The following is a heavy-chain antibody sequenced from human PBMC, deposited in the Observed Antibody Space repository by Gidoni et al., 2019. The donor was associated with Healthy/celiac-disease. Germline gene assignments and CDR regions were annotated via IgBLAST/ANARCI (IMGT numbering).Heavy chain of an antibody. CDR3: ARGKGSGGSYGY. CDR1: GGSISSYY. CDR2: IYYSGST. V-gene: IGHV4-59*01. J-gene: IGHJ4*02. Sequence: QVQLQESGPGLVKPSEPLSLTCTVSGGSISSYYWSWIRQPPGKGLKWIGYIYYSGSTNYNPSLKSRVTISVDTSKNQFSLKLSSVTAADTAVYYCARGKGSGGSYGYWGQGTLVTVSS. D-gene: IGHD2-15*01.